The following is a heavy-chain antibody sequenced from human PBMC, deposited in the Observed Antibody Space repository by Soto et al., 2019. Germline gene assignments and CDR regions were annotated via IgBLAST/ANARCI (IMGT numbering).Heavy chain of an antibody. CDR3: AKESGLINIGSCYNY. CDR2: ISNGGGNT. Sequence: PGGSLILSCAASGFTFSNYSMSWVRQAPGKGLEWVSGISNGGGNTYYADSVKGRFTISRDNSKNTLYLQMNSLRAEDTAEYYCAKESGLINIGSCYNYWGQGTLVTVSS. D-gene: IGHD2-15*01. CDR1: GFTFSNYS. V-gene: IGHV3-23*01. J-gene: IGHJ4*02.